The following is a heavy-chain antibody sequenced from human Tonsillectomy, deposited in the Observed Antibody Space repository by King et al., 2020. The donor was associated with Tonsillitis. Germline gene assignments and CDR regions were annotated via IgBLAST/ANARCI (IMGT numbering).Heavy chain of an antibody. D-gene: IGHD2-2*01. CDR3: TRDRECRRGSTSCRGCFDP. J-gene: IGHJ5*02. CDR1: GFTLSAYA. CDR2: ISYDGNNK. Sequence: QLVQSGGGVIQPGRSLRLSCAASGFTLSAYAMHWVRQAPGKGLEWVALISYDGNNKYYADSVKGRFTISRDNSMNTLYLQMNSLRTEDTAVYYCTRDRECRRGSTSCRGCFDPWGQGTLVTVSS. V-gene: IGHV3-30*04.